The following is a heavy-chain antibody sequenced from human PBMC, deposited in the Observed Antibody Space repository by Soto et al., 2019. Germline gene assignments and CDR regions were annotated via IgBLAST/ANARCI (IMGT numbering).Heavy chain of an antibody. CDR2: IIPIFDTA. V-gene: IGHV1-69*13. CDR3: ARHDCISTSCYYYYYYSMDV. J-gene: IGHJ6*02. Sequence: SVKVSCKTSGGTFSSYAISWVRQHPAQGLEWMGGIIPIFDTANYAHYLKGRVTITADESTSQAYMELSSLRSEDTAVYYCARHDCISTSCYYYYYYSMDVWG. CDR1: GGTFSSYA. D-gene: IGHD2-2*01.